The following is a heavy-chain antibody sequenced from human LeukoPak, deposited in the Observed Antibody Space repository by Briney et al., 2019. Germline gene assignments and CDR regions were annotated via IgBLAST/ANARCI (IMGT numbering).Heavy chain of an antibody. CDR1: GFTFRNYW. V-gene: IGHV3-7*01. D-gene: IGHD1-14*01. CDR3: ARIDSRRTFDI. CDR2: INEDGNKK. J-gene: IGHJ3*02. Sequence: PGGSLRLSCAVSGFTFRNYWVSWVRQAPGKGLEWVANINEDGNKKYYADSVKGRFTISRDNAKNSLSLQMNNLRFEGTAVYYCARIDSRRTFDIWGQGTMVTVSS.